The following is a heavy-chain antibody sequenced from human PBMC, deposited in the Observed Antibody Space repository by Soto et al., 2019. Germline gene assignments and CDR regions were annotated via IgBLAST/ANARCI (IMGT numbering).Heavy chain of an antibody. J-gene: IGHJ4*02. CDR1: GGPFNTFG. CDR3: ARARQRRPVFYVDY. CDR2: IIPKYGTT. Sequence: QVQLMQSGAEVTKPGSSVKVSCKASGGPFNTFGISWVRQAPGQGLEWMGGIIPKYGTTNYARRFQGRVTITADESTTSDYLELSSLRHDDTAIYYCARARQRRPVFYVDYWGQGTPISVTS. D-gene: IGHD2-2*01. V-gene: IGHV1-69*01.